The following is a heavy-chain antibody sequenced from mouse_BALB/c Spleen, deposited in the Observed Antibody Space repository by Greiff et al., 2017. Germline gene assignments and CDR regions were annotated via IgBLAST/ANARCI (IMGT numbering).Heavy chain of an antibody. CDR1: GYTFTDYW. J-gene: IGHJ4*01. CDR3: ASTMVTTTGYYAMDY. Sequence: QVHVKQPGAELVMPGASVKMSCKASGYTFTDYWMHWVKQRPGQGLEWIGAIDTSDSYTSYNQKFKGKATLTVDESSSTAYMQLSSLTSEDSAVYYCASTMVTTTGYYAMDYWGQGTSVTVSS. CDR2: IDTSDSYT. V-gene: IGHV1-69*01. D-gene: IGHD2-2*01.